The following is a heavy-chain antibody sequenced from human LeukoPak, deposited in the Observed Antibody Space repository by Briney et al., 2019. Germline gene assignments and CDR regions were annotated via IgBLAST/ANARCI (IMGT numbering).Heavy chain of an antibody. CDR1: GFTFSTYA. CDR2: ISGSGGTT. J-gene: IGHJ4*02. V-gene: IGHV3-23*01. Sequence: GGSLRLSCAASGFTFSTYAMNWIRQAPGKGLEWVSGISGSGGTTYYADSVQGRFTISRDNSKKTVFLQMNSLRAEDTAVYYCAKGDAVTAIFPLDYWGQGTLVIVSS. CDR3: AKGDAVTAIFPLDY. D-gene: IGHD2-21*02.